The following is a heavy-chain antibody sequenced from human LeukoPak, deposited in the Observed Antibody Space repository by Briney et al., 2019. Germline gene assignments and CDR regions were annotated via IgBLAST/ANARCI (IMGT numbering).Heavy chain of an antibody. J-gene: IGHJ2*01. D-gene: IGHD7-27*01. CDR3: AKATGDWYFDL. CDR2: ISWNSGTR. CDR1: GFNFNNYA. Sequence: GGFLRLSCAGSGFNFNNYAMHWVRQAPGKGLEWLSGISWNSGTRGYADSVKGRFTISRDNAKNSLYLQMNSLRPDDTAFYYCAKATGDWYFDLWGRGTLVTVSS. V-gene: IGHV3-9*01.